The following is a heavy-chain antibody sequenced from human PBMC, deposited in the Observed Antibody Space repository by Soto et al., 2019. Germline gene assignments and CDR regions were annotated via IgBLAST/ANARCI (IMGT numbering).Heavy chain of an antibody. CDR1: GGSISRYY. CDR3: ARDRSTYGGGGTGEVKENWFDP. J-gene: IGHJ5*02. CDR2: AYYSGDT. V-gene: IGHV4-59*01. Sequence: PSDTMSLTCSASGGSISRYYWSWIRQPPGKGLEWIGYAYYSGDTGYNPSLKSRVTMAVDTSKNQVSLKLSSVTAADTAVYYCARDRSTYGGGGTGEVKENWFDPWGQGALVTVSS. D-gene: IGHD2-8*01.